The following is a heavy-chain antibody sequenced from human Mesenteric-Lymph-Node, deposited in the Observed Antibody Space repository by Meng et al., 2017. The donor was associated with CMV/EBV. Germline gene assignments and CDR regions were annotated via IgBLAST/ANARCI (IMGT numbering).Heavy chain of an antibody. CDR3: ASGYPSDY. D-gene: IGHD5-12*01. CDR1: GFTFSSYS. J-gene: IGHJ4*02. V-gene: IGHV3-21*01. CDR2: ISSSSSYI. Sequence: GESLKISCAASGFTFSSYSMNWVRQAPGKGLEWVSSISSSSSYIYYADSVKGRFTISRDNAKNSLYLQMNSLRAEDTAVYYCASGYPSDYWGQGTLVTVSS.